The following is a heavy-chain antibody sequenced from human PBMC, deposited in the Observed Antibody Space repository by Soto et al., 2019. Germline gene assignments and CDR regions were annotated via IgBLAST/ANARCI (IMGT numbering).Heavy chain of an antibody. CDR2: INHRGDT. Sequence: SETLSLTCAVSGGSFSGYSWNWVRLPPGKGLEWIGEINHRGDTNYNPSLKSRVTISVDTSKNQVSLNLTSVTAADTSVYFCARAPYSSHWNQPWQTPRRPGNYGMDVWGQGTTVTVSS. J-gene: IGHJ6*02. CDR3: ARAPYSSHWNQPWQTPRRPGNYGMDV. V-gene: IGHV4-34*01. CDR1: GGSFSGYS. D-gene: IGHD1-1*01.